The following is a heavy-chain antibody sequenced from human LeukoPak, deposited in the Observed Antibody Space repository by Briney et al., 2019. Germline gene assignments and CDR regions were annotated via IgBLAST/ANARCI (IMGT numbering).Heavy chain of an antibody. Sequence: SETLSLTCAVYGGSFSGYYWSWIRQPPGKGLEWIGEINHSGSTNYNPSLKSRVTISVDTSKNQFSLKLSSVTAADTAVYYCARGARAGYNLEPFDYWGQRTLVTVSS. CDR1: GGSFSGYY. J-gene: IGHJ4*02. D-gene: IGHD5-24*01. CDR3: ARGARAGYNLEPFDY. V-gene: IGHV4-34*01. CDR2: INHSGST.